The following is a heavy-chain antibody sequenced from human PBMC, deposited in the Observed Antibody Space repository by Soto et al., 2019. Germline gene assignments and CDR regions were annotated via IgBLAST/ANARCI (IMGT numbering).Heavy chain of an antibody. CDR1: GGTFSSYA. CDR3: ARDNDSSGYYYRTFDY. CDR2: IIPIFGTA. V-gene: IGHV1-69*13. J-gene: IGHJ4*02. Sequence: SVKVSCKASGGTFSSYAISWVRQAPGQGLEWMGGIIPIFGTANYAQKFQGRVTITADESTSTAYMEPSSLRSEDTAVYYCARDNDSSGYYYRTFDYWGQGTLVTVSS. D-gene: IGHD3-22*01.